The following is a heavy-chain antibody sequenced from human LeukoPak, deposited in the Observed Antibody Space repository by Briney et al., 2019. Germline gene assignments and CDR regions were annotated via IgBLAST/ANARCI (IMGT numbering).Heavy chain of an antibody. CDR3: ARNHTHEGYGYYFDY. Sequence: SETLSLTCTVSGGSISSSSYYWGWIRQPPGKGPEWISSIYYSGSTSYNPSLKSRVTISVETSKNQFSLKLSSVTAADTAFYYCARNHTHEGYGYYFDYWGQGTLVTVSS. CDR1: GGSISSSSYY. J-gene: IGHJ4*02. D-gene: IGHD4-17*01. CDR2: IYYSGST. V-gene: IGHV4-39*01.